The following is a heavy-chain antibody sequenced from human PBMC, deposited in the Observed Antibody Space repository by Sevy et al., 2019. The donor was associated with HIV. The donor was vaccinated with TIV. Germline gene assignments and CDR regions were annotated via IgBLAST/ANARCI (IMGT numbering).Heavy chain of an antibody. CDR2: ISHNSNYI. CDR1: GFTFSTLN. Sequence: GGSLRLSCAASGFTFSTLNMNWVRQAPGKGLEWVSSISHNSNYIYYADSVKGRFTISRDNAKNSLYLDMNNLRAEDTAVYYCASQLLNYEFWIESWGQGTLVTVSS. V-gene: IGHV3-21*01. D-gene: IGHD3-3*01. CDR3: ASQLLNYEFWIES. J-gene: IGHJ5*01.